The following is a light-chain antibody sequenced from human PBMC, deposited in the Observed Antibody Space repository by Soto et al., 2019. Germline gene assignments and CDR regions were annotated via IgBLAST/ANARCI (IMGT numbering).Light chain of an antibody. CDR3: QQSYSTLAIT. CDR1: QSIGTF. Sequence: IQMTQSPSSLSASVGDRVSITCRASQSIGTFLNWYQQKPGEAPNHLIHTSFTLYSGVPSRFSGTGSGTDFTLTISSLQPEDFATYYCQQSYSTLAITFGQGTRLEIK. V-gene: IGKV1-39*01. J-gene: IGKJ5*01. CDR2: TSF.